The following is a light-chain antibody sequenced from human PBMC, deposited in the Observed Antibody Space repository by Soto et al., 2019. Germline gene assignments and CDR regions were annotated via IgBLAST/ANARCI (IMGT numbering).Light chain of an antibody. J-gene: IGKJ2*01. Sequence: EIVLTQSPGTLSLSPGKRATLSCRASQSVSSSYLAWYQQKPGQAPRLLIYGASSRATGIPDRFSGSGSGTDFTLTIRRLEPEDFAVYYCQQYGSSHTFGQGTKLEIK. CDR3: QQYGSSHT. CDR1: QSVSSSY. V-gene: IGKV3-20*01. CDR2: GAS.